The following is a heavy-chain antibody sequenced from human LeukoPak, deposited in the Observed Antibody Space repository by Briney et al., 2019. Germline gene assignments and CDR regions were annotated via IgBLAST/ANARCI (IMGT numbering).Heavy chain of an antibody. D-gene: IGHD4-17*01. CDR3: ERSKRRGDYGDLDI. CDR1: GGSISSYY. Sequence: SETLSLTCTLSGGSISSYYWCWIRQPPGKGLEWSGYIYYRGSTNYNPSLKRSVNIPVDTYKNQFSLKLRSVSAADTAVYYCERSKRRGDYGDLDIWGQGTMVSVSS. CDR2: IYYRGST. J-gene: IGHJ3*02. V-gene: IGHV4-59*01.